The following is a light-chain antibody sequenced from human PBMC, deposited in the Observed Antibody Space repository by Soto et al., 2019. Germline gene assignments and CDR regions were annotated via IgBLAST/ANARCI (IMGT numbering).Light chain of an antibody. J-gene: IGKJ4*01. Sequence: SVMTQPPASLAVSMGERASINCKSRQRVLYSSNNKIYLAWYQQKPGQPPKLLIYWASTRRSGVPDRFSGSGSGTDFTLTISSLQAEDVAVYYCQKYYNTPHTFGGGTKVDIK. CDR1: QRVLYSSNNKIY. CDR2: WAS. CDR3: QKYYNTPHT. V-gene: IGKV4-1*01.